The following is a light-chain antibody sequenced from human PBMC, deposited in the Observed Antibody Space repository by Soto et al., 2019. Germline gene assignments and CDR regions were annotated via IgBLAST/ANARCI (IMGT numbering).Light chain of an antibody. CDR2: EVS. J-gene: IGLJ1*01. CDR3: SSYTSSSAYV. CDR1: SSDVGGYYY. Sequence: QSALTQPASVSGSPGQSITISCTGTSSDVGGYYYVSWYQHHPGKGPKLIIYEVSNRPSGVSARFSGSKSGNTASLTISGLQAEDEADYSCSSYTSSSAYVFGTGTKVTVL. V-gene: IGLV2-14*01.